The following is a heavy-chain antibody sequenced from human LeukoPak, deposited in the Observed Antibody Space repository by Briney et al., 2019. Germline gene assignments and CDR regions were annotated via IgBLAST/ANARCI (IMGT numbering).Heavy chain of an antibody. CDR2: INHSGST. D-gene: IGHD5-18*01. CDR3: ARGGYSYGFGGYYYYYYMDV. Sequence: PSETLSLTCAVYGGSFSGCYWSWIRQPPGKGLEWIGEINHSGSTNYNPSLKSRVTISVDTSKNQFSLKLSSVTAADTAVYYCARGGYSYGFGGYYYYYYMDVWGKGTTVTVSS. V-gene: IGHV4-34*01. J-gene: IGHJ6*03. CDR1: GGSFSGCY.